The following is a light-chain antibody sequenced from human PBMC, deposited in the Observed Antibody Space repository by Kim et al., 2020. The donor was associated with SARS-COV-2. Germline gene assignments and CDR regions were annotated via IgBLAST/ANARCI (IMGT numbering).Light chain of an antibody. CDR2: TAS. Sequence: VGGRVTITCRARQGISSYLNWYQQKPGPAPKLLIYTASNLQSGVTARFSGSGSGTDFTLTISSLQPEDFATYYCQQGYSTPYTFGQGTKLEI. CDR3: QQGYSTPYT. J-gene: IGKJ2*01. V-gene: IGKV1-39*01. CDR1: QGISSY.